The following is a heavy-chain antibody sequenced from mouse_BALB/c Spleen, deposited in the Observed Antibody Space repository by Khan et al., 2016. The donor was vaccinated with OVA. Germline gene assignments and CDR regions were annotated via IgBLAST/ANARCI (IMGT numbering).Heavy chain of an antibody. J-gene: IGHJ1*01. V-gene: IGHV3-5*02. CDR1: GISITTRNYR. CDR3: ARDEYYGCWYFDV. CDR2: IYYSGTI. D-gene: IGHD1-2*01. Sequence: EVELVESGPGLVKPSQTVSLTCTVTGISITTRNYRWSWIRQFPGNKLEWIGYIYYSGTITYNPSLTSLATITRDTSKNQFFLEMNSLTAEDTATYDCARDEYYGCWYFDVWGAGTTVTVSS.